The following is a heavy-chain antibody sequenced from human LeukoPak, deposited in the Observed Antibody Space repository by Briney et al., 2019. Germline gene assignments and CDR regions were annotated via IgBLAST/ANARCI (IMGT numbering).Heavy chain of an antibody. V-gene: IGHV3-48*03. J-gene: IGHJ4*02. D-gene: IGHD1-1*01. Sequence: PGGSLRLSCAASGFTISSDEMNWARQAPGKGLEWVSYISSSGSPIYYADSVRGRFSISRDTAKNSLYLQMNSLRAEDTAVYYCARGGSSRPLAHWSQGTLVTVSS. CDR3: ARGGSSRPLAH. CDR1: GFTISSDE. CDR2: ISSSGSPI.